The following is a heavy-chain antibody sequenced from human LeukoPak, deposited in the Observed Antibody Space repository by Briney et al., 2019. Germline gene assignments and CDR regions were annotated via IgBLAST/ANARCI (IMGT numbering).Heavy chain of an antibody. V-gene: IGHV3-30*02. CDR1: GFTFSSYG. Sequence: PGGSLRLSCAASGFTFSSYGMHWVRQAPGKGLEWVAFIRYDGSNKYYADSVKGRFTISRDNSKNTLYLQMNSPRAEDTAVYYCAKDLYSSGWPNWFDPWGQGTLVTVSS. J-gene: IGHJ5*02. D-gene: IGHD6-19*01. CDR2: IRYDGSNK. CDR3: AKDLYSSGWPNWFDP.